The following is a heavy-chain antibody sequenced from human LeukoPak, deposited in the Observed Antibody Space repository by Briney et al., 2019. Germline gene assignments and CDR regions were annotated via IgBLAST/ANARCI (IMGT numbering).Heavy chain of an antibody. V-gene: IGHV4-59*01. CDR1: GGSISSYY. Sequence: SETLSLTCTVSGGSISSYYWSWIRQPPGKGLEWIRHIYNGGSSNYNPSLKSRLTISVDTSKNQFSLKLNSVTAADTAVYYCARDVVAAAGSFGYWGQGTQVTVSS. CDR3: ARDVVAAAGSFGY. J-gene: IGHJ4*02. D-gene: IGHD6-13*01. CDR2: IYNGGSS.